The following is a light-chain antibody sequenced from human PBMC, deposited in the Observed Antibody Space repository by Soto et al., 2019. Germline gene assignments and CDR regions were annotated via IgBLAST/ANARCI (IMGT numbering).Light chain of an antibody. J-gene: IGKJ3*01. CDR2: KAS. CDR3: QQYNSFPLT. V-gene: IGKV1-5*03. CDR1: QFMSVW. Sequence: DIQMTQSPSTLSASVGDRVTITCRASQFMSVWLAWYQQKPGTAPKLLIYKASSLESGAPTRFSGSGSGTEFTLTISSLQHDDSETYYCQQYNSFPLTFGPGTKVDIK.